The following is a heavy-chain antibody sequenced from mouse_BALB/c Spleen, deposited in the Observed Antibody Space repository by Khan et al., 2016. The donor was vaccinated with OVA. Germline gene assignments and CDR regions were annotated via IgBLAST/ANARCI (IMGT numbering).Heavy chain of an antibody. CDR1: AYTFTSYW. D-gene: IGHD1-1*02. V-gene: IGHV1S41*01. CDR3: ARAMGGKVPLDY. Sequence: DLVKPGASVKLSCKASAYTFTSYWINWIKQRPGQGLEWIGRIAPGSGSTYYNEMFKGKATLTVDTSSSTAYIQLSSLSSEDSAVYFCARAMGGKVPLDYWGQGTTLTVSS. CDR2: IAPGSGST. J-gene: IGHJ2*01.